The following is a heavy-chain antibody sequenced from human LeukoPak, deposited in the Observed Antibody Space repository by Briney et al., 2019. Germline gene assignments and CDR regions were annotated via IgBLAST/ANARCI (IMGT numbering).Heavy chain of an antibody. CDR3: ARGPGSVVVVNFDR. Sequence: SETLSLTCAVYGGPFSGYQWSWIRQPPGKGLEWMGEINHSGSAIYNPSLKSRVTISVDTSKNQFSLKLSSTTAADTAVYYCARGPGSVVVVNFDRWGQGTLVIVSS. D-gene: IGHD2-21*01. V-gene: IGHV4-34*01. J-gene: IGHJ4*02. CDR2: INHSGSA. CDR1: GGPFSGYQ.